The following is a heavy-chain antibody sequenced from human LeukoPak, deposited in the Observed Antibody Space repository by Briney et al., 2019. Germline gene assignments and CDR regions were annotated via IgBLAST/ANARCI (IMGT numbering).Heavy chain of an antibody. V-gene: IGHV1-18*01. CDR1: GYTFTSYG. CDR2: ISAYNGNT. J-gene: IGHJ4*02. D-gene: IGHD4-11*01. CDR3: AVEDSNLDY. Sequence: ASVKVSCKASGYTFTSYGISWVRQAPGQGLEWMGWISAYNGNTNYAQKLQGRVTMTRDTSISTAYMELSRLRSDDTAVYYCAVEDSNLDYWGQGTLVTVSS.